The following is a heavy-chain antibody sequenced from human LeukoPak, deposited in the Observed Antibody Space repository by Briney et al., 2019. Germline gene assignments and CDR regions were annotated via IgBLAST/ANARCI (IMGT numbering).Heavy chain of an antibody. CDR3: AREDGYSGYALDY. CDR2: TYYRSKWYN. V-gene: IGHV6-1*01. J-gene: IGHJ4*02. Sequence: SQTLSLTCALSGDSVSSSSAAWNWLRQSPSRGLEWLGRTYYRSKWYNDYAVSVKSRITINPDTSKNQFSLQLNSVTPEDTAVYYCAREDGYSGYALDYWGQGTLVTVSS. D-gene: IGHD5-12*01. CDR1: GDSVSSSSAA.